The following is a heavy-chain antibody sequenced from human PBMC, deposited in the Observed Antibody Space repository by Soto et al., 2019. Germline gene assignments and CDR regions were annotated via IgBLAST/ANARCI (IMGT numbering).Heavy chain of an antibody. V-gene: IGHV1-2*02. D-gene: IGHD2-2*01. CDR2: INPNSGGT. Sequence: ASVKVSCKASGYTFTGYYMHWVRQAPGQGLEWMGWINPNSGGTNYAQKFQGRVTMTRDTSISTAYMELSRLRSDDTAVYYCARDCSSTSCYGTDYYHGMDVWGQGTTVTVSS. CDR3: ARDCSSTSCYGTDYYHGMDV. J-gene: IGHJ6*02. CDR1: GYTFTGYY.